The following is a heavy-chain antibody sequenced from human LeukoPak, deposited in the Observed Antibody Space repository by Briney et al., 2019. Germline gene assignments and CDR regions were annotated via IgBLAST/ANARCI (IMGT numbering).Heavy chain of an antibody. CDR2: ISYSGTYI. V-gene: IGHV3-21*04. CDR1: AFCLTAYN. Sequence: GRSLRLSCAASAFCLTAYNMNWASHAPGKGLGCGSSISYSGTYIYYADSGTGRFTTSRDNAQNSLYLQMNSLRAEDTAIYYCVRDRGTSRPIDYWGQGTLVTVSS. CDR3: VRDRGTSRPIDY. D-gene: IGHD1-26*01. J-gene: IGHJ4*02.